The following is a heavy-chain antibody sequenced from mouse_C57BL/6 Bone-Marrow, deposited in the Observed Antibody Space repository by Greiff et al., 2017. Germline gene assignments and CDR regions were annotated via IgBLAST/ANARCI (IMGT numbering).Heavy chain of an antibody. CDR3: ARSGYSSYVYYDAMDY. CDR1: GYTFTSYW. V-gene: IGHV1-69*01. J-gene: IGHJ4*01. D-gene: IGHD1-1*01. Sequence: QVQLQQPGAELVMPGASVKLSCKASGYTFTSYWMHWVKQRPGQGLEWIGEIDPSDSYTNYNQKFKGKSTLTVDKSSSTAYMQLSSLTSEDSAVYYCARSGYSSYVYYDAMDYWGQGTSVTVSS. CDR2: IDPSDSYT.